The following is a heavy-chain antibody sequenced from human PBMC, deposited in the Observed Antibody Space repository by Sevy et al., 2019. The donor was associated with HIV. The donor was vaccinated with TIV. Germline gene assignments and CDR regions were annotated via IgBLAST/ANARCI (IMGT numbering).Heavy chain of an antibody. V-gene: IGHV3-30*02. Sequence: GGSLRLSCAASGFTFSNYGMHWVRLAPGKGLEWVAFIRFDATIKYYRDSVKGRLTISRDNSKSTLYLQMNSLRAEDTAVYFCAKVLRIVEIPAAIDYYYGMDVWGQGTTVTVSS. CDR3: AKVLRIVEIPAAIDYYYGMDV. D-gene: IGHD2-2*01. CDR1: GFTFSNYG. CDR2: IRFDATIK. J-gene: IGHJ6*02.